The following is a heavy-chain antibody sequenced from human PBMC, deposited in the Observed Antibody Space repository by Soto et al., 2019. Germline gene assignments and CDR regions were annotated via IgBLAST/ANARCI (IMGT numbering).Heavy chain of an antibody. J-gene: IGHJ6*03. V-gene: IGHV3-33*01. CDR3: ARSAAVTSERKNYYYYYMDV. CDR1: GFTFSSYG. D-gene: IGHD2-2*01. CDR2: IWYDGSNK. Sequence: GGSLRLSCAASGFTFSSYGMHWVRQAPGKGLEWVAVIWYDGSNKYYADSVKGRFTISRDNSKNTLYLQMNSLRAEDTAVYYCARSAAVTSERKNYYYYYMDVWGKGTTVTVSS.